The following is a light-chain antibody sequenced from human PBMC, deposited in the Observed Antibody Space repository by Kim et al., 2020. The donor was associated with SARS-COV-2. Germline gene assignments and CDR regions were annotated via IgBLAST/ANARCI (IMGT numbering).Light chain of an antibody. Sequence: ALGQTVRSTGQGDSLRSYYASWYQQKPGPAPVLVIYGKNNRPSGIPDRFSGSSSGNTASLTITGAQAEDEADYYCNSRDSSGNHYVFGTGTKVTVL. J-gene: IGLJ1*01. V-gene: IGLV3-19*01. CDR1: SLRSYY. CDR2: GKN. CDR3: NSRDSSGNHYV.